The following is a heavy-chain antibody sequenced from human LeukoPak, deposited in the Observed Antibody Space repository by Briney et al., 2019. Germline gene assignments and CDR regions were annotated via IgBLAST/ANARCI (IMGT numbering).Heavy chain of an antibody. J-gene: IGHJ4*02. V-gene: IGHV4-39*01. Sequence: SETLSLTCTVSGGSISSSSYYWGWIRQPPGKGLEWIGSIYYSGDTYYNPSLKSRVTISVDTSKNQLSLKLSSVTAADTAVYYCARRRSSWPICFDYWGQGTLVTVSS. D-gene: IGHD6-13*01. CDR3: ARRRSSWPICFDY. CDR2: IYYSGDT. CDR1: GGSISSSSYY.